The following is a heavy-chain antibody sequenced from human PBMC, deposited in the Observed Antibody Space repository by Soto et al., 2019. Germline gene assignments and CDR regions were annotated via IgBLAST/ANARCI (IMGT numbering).Heavy chain of an antibody. CDR1: GFTFSSYS. V-gene: IGHV3-48*02. D-gene: IGHD3-10*01. J-gene: IGHJ6*02. CDR2: ISSSSSTI. CDR3: ERDLEELLWSGEGYYYGMDV. Sequence: QTGGSLRPSSAASGFTFSSYSMNWVRQAPGQGLEWVSYISSSSSTIYYADSVKGRFTISRDNAKNSLYLQMNSLRDEDTAAYYCERDLEELLWSGEGYYYGMDVWGQGTTVTVSS.